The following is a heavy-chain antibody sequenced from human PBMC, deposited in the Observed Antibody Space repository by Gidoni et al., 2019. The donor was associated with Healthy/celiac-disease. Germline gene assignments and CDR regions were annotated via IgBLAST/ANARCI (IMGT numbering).Heavy chain of an antibody. Sequence: EVQLVESGGGLVQPGGSLRLSCAASGFTFSSYSMNWVRQAPGKGLEWVSYISSSSSTIYYADSVKGRFTISRDNAKNSLYLQMNSLRDEDTAVYYCARDPYCSGGSCYSRVYAFDIWGQGTMVTVSS. V-gene: IGHV3-48*02. D-gene: IGHD2-15*01. CDR2: ISSSSSTI. CDR1: GFTFSSYS. J-gene: IGHJ3*02. CDR3: ARDPYCSGGSCYSRVYAFDI.